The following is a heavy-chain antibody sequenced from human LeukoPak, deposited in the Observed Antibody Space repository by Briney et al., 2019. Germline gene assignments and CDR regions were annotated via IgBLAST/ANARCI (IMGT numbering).Heavy chain of an antibody. Sequence: ASVKVSCKASGYTFTSYGISWVRQAPGQGLEWMGWISAYNGNTNYAQKLQGRVTMTTDTSTSTAYMELRSLRSDDTAVYYCARGLNFYYDSSGYPTFDYWGQGTLVTVSS. J-gene: IGHJ4*02. CDR3: ARGLNFYYDSSGYPTFDY. V-gene: IGHV1-18*01. D-gene: IGHD3-22*01. CDR2: ISAYNGNT. CDR1: GYTFTSYG.